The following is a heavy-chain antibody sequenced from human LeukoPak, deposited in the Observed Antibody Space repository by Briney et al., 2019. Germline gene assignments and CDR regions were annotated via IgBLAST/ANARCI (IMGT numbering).Heavy chain of an antibody. CDR1: GFTFTSYG. CDR2: ISDGGALT. Sequence: GGSLRLSCAASGFTFTSYGMTWVRQTPGKGLESVSSISDGGALTYYADSVKGRFTISRDNSKNTLFLQMNSLRAEDTAIYYCATLYDTRHWGQGTLVTVSS. CDR3: ATLYDTRH. J-gene: IGHJ4*02. V-gene: IGHV3-23*01. D-gene: IGHD3-22*01.